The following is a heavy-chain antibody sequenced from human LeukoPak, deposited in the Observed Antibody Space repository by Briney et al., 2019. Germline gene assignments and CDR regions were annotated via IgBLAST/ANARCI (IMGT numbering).Heavy chain of an antibody. D-gene: IGHD6-13*01. CDR1: GYTFTDYY. J-gene: IGHJ4*02. V-gene: IGHV1-2*02. CDR3: ARRDLVAAAGSDY. CDR2: INPNSGGT. Sequence: ASVKVSCKASGYTFTDYYMHWVRQAPGQGLEWMGWINPNSGGTNYAQKFQGRVTMTRDTSISTAYMELSRLRSDDTAVYYCARRDLVAAAGSDYWGQGTLVTVSS.